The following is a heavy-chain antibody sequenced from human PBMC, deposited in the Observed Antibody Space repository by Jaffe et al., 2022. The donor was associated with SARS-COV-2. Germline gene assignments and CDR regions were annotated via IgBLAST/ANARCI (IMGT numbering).Heavy chain of an antibody. J-gene: IGHJ5*02. Sequence: QVQLVQSGAEVKKPGSSVKVSCKASGGTFSSYTISWVRQAPGQGLEWMGRIIPILGIANYAQKFQGRVTITADKSTSTAYMELSSLRSEDTAVYYCARVPQVVGARGWFDPWGQGTLVTVSS. CDR2: IIPILGIA. V-gene: IGHV1-69*02. D-gene: IGHD1-26*01. CDR3: ARVPQVVGARGWFDP. CDR1: GGTFSSYT.